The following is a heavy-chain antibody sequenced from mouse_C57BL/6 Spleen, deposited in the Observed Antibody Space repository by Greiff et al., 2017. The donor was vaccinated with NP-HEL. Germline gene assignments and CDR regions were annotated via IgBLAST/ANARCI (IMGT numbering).Heavy chain of an antibody. CDR2: IDPENGDT. J-gene: IGHJ3*01. CDR3: TRDFYYGNQRFAY. CDR1: GFNIKDAY. D-gene: IGHD2-1*01. V-gene: IGHV14-4*01. Sequence: EVQLQQSGAELVRPGASVKLSCTASGFNIKDAYMHWVKQRPEQGLEWIGWIDPENGDTEYASKFQGKATITADTSSNTAYLQLSSLTSEDTAVYYCTRDFYYGNQRFAYWGQGTLVTVSA.